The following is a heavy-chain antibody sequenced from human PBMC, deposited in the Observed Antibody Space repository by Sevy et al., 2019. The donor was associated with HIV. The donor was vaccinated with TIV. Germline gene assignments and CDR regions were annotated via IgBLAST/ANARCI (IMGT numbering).Heavy chain of an antibody. J-gene: IGHJ6*02. Sequence: ASVKVSCKASGYTFTSYGINWVRQAPGQGLEWMGWISAYSGNTNYAQNLQGRVTMTTDTFTSTAYMELRSLTSDDTALYYCARDQYDSSGYYYSYYGMHVWGQGTTVTVSS. V-gene: IGHV1-18*01. CDR3: ARDQYDSSGYYYSYYGMHV. D-gene: IGHD3-22*01. CDR2: ISAYSGNT. CDR1: GYTFTSYG.